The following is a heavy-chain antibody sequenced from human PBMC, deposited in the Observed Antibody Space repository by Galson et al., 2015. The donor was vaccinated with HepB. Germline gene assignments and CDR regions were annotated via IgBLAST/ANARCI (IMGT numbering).Heavy chain of an antibody. Sequence: SVKVSCKASGYSFTSYGISWVRQAPGQGLEWMGWISGYNGNTNYARKLQGRVTMTTETSTSTGYMELRSLRSDDTAVYYCAREYSSSPDYWGQGTLVTVSS. J-gene: IGHJ4*02. CDR1: GYSFTSYG. D-gene: IGHD6-6*01. CDR3: AREYSSSPDY. V-gene: IGHV1-18*01. CDR2: ISGYNGNT.